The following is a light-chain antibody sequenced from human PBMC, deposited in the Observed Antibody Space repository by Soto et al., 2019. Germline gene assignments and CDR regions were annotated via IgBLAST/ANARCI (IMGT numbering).Light chain of an antibody. CDR3: CSYAGRYYV. V-gene: IGLV2-11*01. Sequence: QSALTQPRSVSGSPGQSVTISCTGTSSDVGGYNYVSWYQQHPGKAPKLMIYDVSKRPSGVPDRFSGSKSGNTASLTISGLQAEDEADYYCCSYAGRYYVFGTLTKLTVL. CDR2: DVS. CDR1: SSDVGGYNY. J-gene: IGLJ1*01.